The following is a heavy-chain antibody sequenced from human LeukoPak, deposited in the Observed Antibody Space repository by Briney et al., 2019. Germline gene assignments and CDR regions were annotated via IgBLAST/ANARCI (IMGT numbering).Heavy chain of an antibody. CDR3: AKDYYGYYDSSGYYFNGFDY. V-gene: IGHV3-30*02. Sequence: GGSLRLSCAASGFTFSSYAMHWVRQAPGKGLEWVAFIRYDGSNKYYADSVKGRFTISRDNSKNTLYLQMNSLRAEDTAVYYCAKDYYGYYDSSGYYFNGFDYWGQGTLVTVSS. CDR1: GFTFSSYA. CDR2: IRYDGSNK. D-gene: IGHD3-22*01. J-gene: IGHJ4*02.